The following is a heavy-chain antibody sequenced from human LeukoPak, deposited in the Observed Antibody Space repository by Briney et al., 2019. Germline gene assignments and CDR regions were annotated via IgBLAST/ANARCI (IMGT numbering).Heavy chain of an antibody. Sequence: SLKVSCTASGALSSSYAISWVRHAPGQGLESMGRILPIFATANYAQKFRGRVTITTDESTSTAYMELSSLRSEDTAVYYCARGDVAAVSWFDPWGQGTLVTVSS. CDR3: ARGDVAAVSWFDP. CDR2: ILPIFATA. V-gene: IGHV1-69*05. CDR1: GALSSSYA. J-gene: IGHJ5*02. D-gene: IGHD6-19*01.